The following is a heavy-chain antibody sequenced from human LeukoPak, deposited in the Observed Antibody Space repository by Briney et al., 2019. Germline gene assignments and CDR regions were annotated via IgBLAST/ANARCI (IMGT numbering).Heavy chain of an antibody. CDR2: INWNGGST. CDR3: ARGEDYGGNDYYFDS. J-gene: IGHJ4*02. Sequence: AGGSLRLSCAASGFTFDDYGMSWVRQAPGKGLEWVSGINWNGGSTACADSVKGRFTISRDNAKNSLYLQMNSLRAEDTALYYCARGEDYGGNDYYFDSWGQGTLATVSS. CDR1: GFTFDDYG. D-gene: IGHD4-23*01. V-gene: IGHV3-20*04.